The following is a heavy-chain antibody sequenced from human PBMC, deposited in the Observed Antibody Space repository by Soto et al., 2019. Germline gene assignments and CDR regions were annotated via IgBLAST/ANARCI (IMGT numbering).Heavy chain of an antibody. Sequence: GGSLRLSCAASGFTFSSYAMTWVRQAPGKGLEWVSTISGSGDRIYYADSVKGRFTISRDNSKNTLYLQMNSLRAEDTAVYYCAKDHEIGTALYNYFDPWGQGTLVTVSS. CDR2: ISGSGDRI. CDR1: GFTFSSYA. V-gene: IGHV3-23*01. J-gene: IGHJ5*02. CDR3: AKDHEIGTALYNYFDP.